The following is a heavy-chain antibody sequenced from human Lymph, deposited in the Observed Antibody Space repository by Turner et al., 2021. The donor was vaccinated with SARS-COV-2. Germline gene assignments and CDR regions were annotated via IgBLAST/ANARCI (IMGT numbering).Heavy chain of an antibody. CDR1: AFTFSSYS. CDR2: ISISSSTI. CDR3: ARDRGGYGAYYYGMDV. Sequence: EVPLVESGGGLVQPGGSLRLSCAASAFTFSSYSTNWVRQAPGKGLEWVSYISISSSTIYYAESVKGRFTISRDNAKNSLYLQMNSLRDEDTAVYYCARDRGGYGAYYYGMDVWGQGTTVTVSS. J-gene: IGHJ6*02. D-gene: IGHD2-15*01. V-gene: IGHV3-48*02.